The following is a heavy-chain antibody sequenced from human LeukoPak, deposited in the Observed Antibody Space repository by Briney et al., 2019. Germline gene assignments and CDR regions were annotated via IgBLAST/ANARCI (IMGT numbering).Heavy chain of an antibody. CDR3: ARVNGIVVTILYLYMDV. CDR1: GFTVSSNF. D-gene: IGHD5-12*01. V-gene: IGHV3-21*01. CDR2: ITRGSIYT. J-gene: IGHJ6*03. Sequence: GGSLRLSCAASGFTVSSNFMTWVRQTPGKWLEWVSSITRGSIYTFYADSVKGRFTISRDNAKNSLYLQMNSLRAEDTAVYYCARVNGIVVTILYLYMDVWGKGTTVTVSS.